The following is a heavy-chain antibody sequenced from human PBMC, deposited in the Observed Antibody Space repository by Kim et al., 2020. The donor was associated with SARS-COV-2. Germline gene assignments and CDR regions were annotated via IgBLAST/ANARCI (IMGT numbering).Heavy chain of an antibody. CDR1: GGSISSYY. V-gene: IGHV4-59*01. CDR2: IYYSGST. Sequence: SETLSLICTVSGGSISSYYWSWIRQPPGKGLEWIGYIYYSGSTNYNPSLKSRVTISVDTSKNQFSLKLSSVTAADTAVYYCARDFYCSGGSCSAYGMDVWGQGTTVTVSS. J-gene: IGHJ6*02. CDR3: ARDFYCSGGSCSAYGMDV. D-gene: IGHD2-15*01.